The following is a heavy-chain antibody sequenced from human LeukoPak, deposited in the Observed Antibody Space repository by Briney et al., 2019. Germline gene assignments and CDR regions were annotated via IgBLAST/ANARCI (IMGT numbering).Heavy chain of an antibody. V-gene: IGHV5-51*01. CDR3: ARQEGEQQLLGNAFDI. CDR1: GYSFSNFW. Sequence: GESLKISCKASGYSFSNFWIGRVRQLPGKGLEWMGLVYPGDSENRFSPSFQGQVTISADKSISTAYLQWSSLKASDTAIYYCARQEGEQQLLGNAFDIWGQGMMVAVSS. J-gene: IGHJ3*02. D-gene: IGHD6-13*01. CDR2: VYPGDSEN.